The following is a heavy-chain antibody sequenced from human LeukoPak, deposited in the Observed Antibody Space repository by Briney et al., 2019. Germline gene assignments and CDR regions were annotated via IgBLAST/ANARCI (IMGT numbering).Heavy chain of an antibody. CDR1: GFTFISYW. D-gene: IGHD3-16*02. CDR3: ARDAADYDYVWGSYRSSPPDC. CDR2: INSDGRST. V-gene: IGHV3-74*01. J-gene: IGHJ4*02. Sequence: GGALRLSCPASGFTFISYWMHWVHQAPAKGLVWVSRINSDGRSTSYADSVKGRFTISRDNAKNTLYLQMNSLRAEDTAVYYCARDAADYDYVWGSYRSSPPDCWGQGTLVTVSS.